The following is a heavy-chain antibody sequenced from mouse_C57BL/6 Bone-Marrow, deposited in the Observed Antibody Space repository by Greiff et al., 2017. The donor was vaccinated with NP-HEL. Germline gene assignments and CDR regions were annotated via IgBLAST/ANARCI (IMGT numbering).Heavy chain of an antibody. CDR3: ARRSYFALDY. Sequence: EVMLVESGGDLVKPGGSLKLSCAASGFTFSSYGMSWVRQTPDKRLEWVATISSGGSYTYYPDSVKGRFTISRDNAKNTLYLQMCGLTSEDSAVYYCARRSYFALDYWGQGTSVTVSS. J-gene: IGHJ4*01. V-gene: IGHV5-6*02. CDR2: ISSGGSYT. CDR1: GFTFSSYG.